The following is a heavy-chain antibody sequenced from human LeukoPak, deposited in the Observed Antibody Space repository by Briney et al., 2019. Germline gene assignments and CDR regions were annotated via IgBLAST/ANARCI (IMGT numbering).Heavy chain of an antibody. CDR3: ARGGSGSHYKPFDY. J-gene: IGHJ4*02. V-gene: IGHV1-46*01. Sequence: GASVKVSSKASGYTFTMYYIHWVREAPGQGLEWMGIINPSGGATSYAQKFQGRVTMTRDTSTSTLYMELSSLRSEDTAVYYCARGGSGSHYKPFDYWGQGTLVTVSS. D-gene: IGHD3-10*01. CDR2: INPSGGAT. CDR1: GYTFTMYY.